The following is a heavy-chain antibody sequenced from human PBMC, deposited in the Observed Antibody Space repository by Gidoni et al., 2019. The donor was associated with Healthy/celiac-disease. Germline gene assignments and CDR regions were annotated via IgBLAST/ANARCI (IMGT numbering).Heavy chain of an antibody. CDR1: GGSISSSSYY. J-gene: IGHJ5*02. CDR3: ARHVGDIVVVPAAIRGGYWFDP. D-gene: IGHD2-2*02. V-gene: IGHV4-39*01. Sequence: QLQLQESGPGLVKPSETLSLTCTVSGGSISSSSYYWGWIRQPPGKGLEWIGSIYYSGSTYYNPSLKSRVTISVDTSKNQFSLKLSSVTAADTAVYYCARHVGDIVVVPAAIRGGYWFDPWGQGTLVTVSS. CDR2: IYYSGST.